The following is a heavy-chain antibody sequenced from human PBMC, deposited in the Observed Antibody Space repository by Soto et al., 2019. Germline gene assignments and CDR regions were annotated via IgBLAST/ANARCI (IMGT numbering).Heavy chain of an antibody. V-gene: IGHV3-74*01. Sequence: GGSLRLSCAASGFTFSSYWMHWVRQAPGKGLVWVSRINSDGSTTSYADSVQGRFTISRDNAKNTLYLQMNSLRAEDTAVYYCAKFVGPNYYYYMDVWGKGTTVTVSS. CDR1: GFTFSSYW. J-gene: IGHJ6*03. CDR3: AKFVGPNYYYYMDV. CDR2: INSDGSTT. D-gene: IGHD3-16*01.